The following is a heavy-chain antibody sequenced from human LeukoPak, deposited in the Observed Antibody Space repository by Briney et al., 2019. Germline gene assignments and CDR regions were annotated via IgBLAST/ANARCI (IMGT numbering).Heavy chain of an antibody. CDR1: GFTFNNYA. CDR2: ISGSGGTT. CDR3: GRAYSSGDFDL. D-gene: IGHD6-19*01. V-gene: IGHV3-23*01. J-gene: IGHJ2*01. Sequence: PGRSLRLSCAASGFTFNNYAMSWVRQAPGEGLEWVSVISGSGGTTYYADSVKGRFTISRDNSKNTLYLQMNSLRAEDTAVYYCGRAYSSGDFDLWGRGTLVTVSS.